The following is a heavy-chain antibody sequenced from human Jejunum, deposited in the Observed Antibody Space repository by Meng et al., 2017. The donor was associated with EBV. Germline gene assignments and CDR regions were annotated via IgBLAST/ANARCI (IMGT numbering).Heavy chain of an antibody. V-gene: IGHV7-4-1*02. CDR2: INTNTGNP. CDR1: GYSFTNSA. Sequence: QVALLRCGSALKKPGASVTVSCKASGYSFTNSAMNWVRQATGQGVEWMEWINTNTGNPTYAQGFTGRFVFSLDTSVSTAYLQISSLKAEDTAVYYCARVRGYSYGRPFDYWGQGTLVTVSS. CDR3: ARVRGYSYGRPFDY. J-gene: IGHJ4*02. D-gene: IGHD5-18*01.